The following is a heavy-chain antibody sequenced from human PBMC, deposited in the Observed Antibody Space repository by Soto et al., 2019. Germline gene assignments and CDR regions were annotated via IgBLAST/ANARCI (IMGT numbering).Heavy chain of an antibody. CDR3: ARDADYGGSRGGMDV. Sequence: QVRLEESGPGLVKPSETLSLICSVSGGSVNNANYFWNWIRHHPENGLEWIGYIYYSGSTRYNPYFKTRPTLSIYTSKNQFSLRLNSVTVADTAVYFCARDADYGGSRGGMDVWGRGTTVTVSS. V-gene: IGHV4-31*03. CDR2: IYYSGST. CDR1: GGSVNNANYF. D-gene: IGHD4-17*01. J-gene: IGHJ6*02.